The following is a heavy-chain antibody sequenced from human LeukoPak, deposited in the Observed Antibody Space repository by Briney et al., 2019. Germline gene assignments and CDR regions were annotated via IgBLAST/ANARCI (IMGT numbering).Heavy chain of an antibody. CDR3: ARECSSTSCYTGRGAGNWFDP. D-gene: IGHD2-2*02. Sequence: SETLSLTCTVSGGSISTYSWSWIRQPPGKGLEWIGYIYYSGSTNYNPSLKSRVTISVHTSKNQFSLKLSSVTAADTAVYYCARECSSTSCYTGRGAGNWFDPWGQGTLVTVSS. CDR1: GGSISTYS. CDR2: IYYSGST. V-gene: IGHV4-59*01. J-gene: IGHJ5*02.